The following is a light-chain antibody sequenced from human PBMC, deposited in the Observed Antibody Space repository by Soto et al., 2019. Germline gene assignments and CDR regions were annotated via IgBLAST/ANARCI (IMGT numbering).Light chain of an antibody. CDR2: DAS. CDR1: QDISNY. Sequence: DIQMTQSPSSLSASVGDRVTITCQASQDISNYLNWYQQKPGKAPKLLIYDASHLETGVPSRFSGSGSGTDFTFTISSLQPEDIATYYCQQYDNLLFTFGPGTKVDIK. J-gene: IGKJ3*01. V-gene: IGKV1-33*01. CDR3: QQYDNLLFT.